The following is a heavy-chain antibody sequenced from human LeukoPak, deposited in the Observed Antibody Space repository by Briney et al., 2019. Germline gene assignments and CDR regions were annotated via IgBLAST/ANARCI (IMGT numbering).Heavy chain of an antibody. D-gene: IGHD6-13*01. Sequence: SETLSLTCTVSGGSISSYYWSWIRQPPGKGLEWIGYTYYSGSTNYNPSLKSRVTISVDTSKNQFSLKLSSVTAADTAVYYCAREKEVAAAGTRAFDIWGQGTMVTVSS. CDR1: GGSISSYY. CDR2: TYYSGST. V-gene: IGHV4-59*12. CDR3: AREKEVAAAGTRAFDI. J-gene: IGHJ3*02.